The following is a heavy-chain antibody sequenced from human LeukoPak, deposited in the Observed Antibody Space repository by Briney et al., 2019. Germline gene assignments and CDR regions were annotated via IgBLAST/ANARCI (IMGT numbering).Heavy chain of an antibody. D-gene: IGHD3-9*01. Sequence: SETLSLTCTVSGGSISSYYWSWIRQPPGKGLEWIGYIYYSGSTNYNPSLKSRVTISVDTSKNQFSLKLSSVTAADTAVYYCARGTRYFDWLLSYWFDPWGQGTLVTVSS. CDR3: ARGTRYFDWLLSYWFDP. J-gene: IGHJ5*02. V-gene: IGHV4-59*01. CDR2: IYYSGST. CDR1: GGSISSYY.